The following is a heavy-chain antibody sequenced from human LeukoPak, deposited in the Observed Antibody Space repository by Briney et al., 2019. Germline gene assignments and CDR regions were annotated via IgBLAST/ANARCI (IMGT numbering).Heavy chain of an antibody. Sequence: PSETLSLTCTVSGDSLSGHYWSWIRQPPGKGLEWIGYIYGSGSTHYDPSLRSQVTITEDTSKNHFTLKLTSVTAADTALYYCARNVGWYSHDSWGQGTLVTVSS. CDR2: IYGSGST. V-gene: IGHV4-59*08. CDR1: GDSLSGHY. D-gene: IGHD6-19*01. J-gene: IGHJ4*02. CDR3: ARNVGWYSHDS.